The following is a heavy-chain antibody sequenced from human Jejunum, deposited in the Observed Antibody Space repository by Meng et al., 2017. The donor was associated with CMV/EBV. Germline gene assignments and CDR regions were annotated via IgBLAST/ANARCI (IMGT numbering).Heavy chain of an antibody. CDR3: ARDVYCTSASCYRAPPGYYHGLDV. Sequence: WTWIRPPPGKELEWIGNIFYNGNTNKNPSLDSRVSISLDTSKNQFSLRLTSVTAADTAVYYCARDVYCTSASCYRAPPGYYHGLDVWGQGTTVTVSS. D-gene: IGHD2-8*01. CDR2: IFYNGNT. V-gene: IGHV4-59*01. J-gene: IGHJ6*02.